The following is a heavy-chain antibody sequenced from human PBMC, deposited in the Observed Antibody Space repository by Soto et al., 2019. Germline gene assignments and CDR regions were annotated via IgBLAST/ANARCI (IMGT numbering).Heavy chain of an antibody. Sequence: EVQLVESGGGLVQPGRSLRLSCAASGFTFDDYAMHWVRQAPGKGLEWVSGISWNSGSIGYADSVKGRFTISRDNAKNSLYLQMNSLRAKDTALYYCAKGSTIFGVVISFDYWGQGTLVTVSS. D-gene: IGHD3-3*01. V-gene: IGHV3-9*01. CDR2: ISWNSGSI. CDR1: GFTFDDYA. CDR3: AKGSTIFGVVISFDY. J-gene: IGHJ4*02.